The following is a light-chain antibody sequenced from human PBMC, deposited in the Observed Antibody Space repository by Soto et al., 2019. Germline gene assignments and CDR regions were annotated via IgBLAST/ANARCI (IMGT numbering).Light chain of an antibody. V-gene: IGKV3-15*01. CDR2: GAS. CDR3: QQYHDWPPWT. Sequence: ETVMTQSPATLSVSPGERATLSCRASQSVSRNLAWYQQKPGQAPRLLIYGASTRATGIPTRFSGRGSGTEFTLIISRLQSDDFALYYCQQYHDWPPWTFGQGTKVEVK. J-gene: IGKJ1*01. CDR1: QSVSRN.